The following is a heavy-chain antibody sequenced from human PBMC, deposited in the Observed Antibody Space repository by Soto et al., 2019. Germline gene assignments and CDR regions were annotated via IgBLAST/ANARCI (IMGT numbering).Heavy chain of an antibody. J-gene: IGHJ6*02. CDR2: IYYSGIT. CDR3: ARYKSNYYYGMDV. CDR1: GGSISSYY. D-gene: IGHD1-20*01. V-gene: IGHV4-59*01. Sequence: PSETLSLTCTVSGGSISSYYWSWIRQPPGKGLEWIGYIYYSGITNYNPSLKSRVTISVGTSKNQFSLKLSSVTAADTAVYYCARYKSNYYYGMDVWGQGTTVTVS.